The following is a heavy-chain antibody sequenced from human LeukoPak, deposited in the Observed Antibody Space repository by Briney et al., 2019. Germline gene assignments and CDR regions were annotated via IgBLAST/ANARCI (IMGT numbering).Heavy chain of an antibody. D-gene: IGHD4-17*01. J-gene: IGHJ4*02. CDR2: ISWNSGSI. V-gene: IGHV3-9*01. Sequence: GRSLRLSCAASGFTFDDYAMYWVRQAPGKGLEWVSGISWNSGSIGYADSVKGRFTISRDNAKDSLYLQMNSLRAEDTALYYCAKATHYGDYLDYWGQGTLVTVSS. CDR3: AKATHYGDYLDY. CDR1: GFTFDDYA.